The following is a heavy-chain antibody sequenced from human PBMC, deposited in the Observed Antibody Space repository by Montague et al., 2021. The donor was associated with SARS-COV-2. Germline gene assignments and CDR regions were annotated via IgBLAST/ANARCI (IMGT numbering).Heavy chain of an antibody. CDR3: ARDSRARGVGYWYHGLDV. Sequence: SETLSLTCGVSGGSINSYYWSWIRQPAGKGLEWIGRIYTSGRTNHSPSLKSRVTISVDTSRNHLSLKLTSVTAADTAVYYCARDSRARGVGYWYHGLDVWGQGTTVTVSS. CDR1: GGSINSYY. CDR2: IYTSGRT. V-gene: IGHV4-4*07. D-gene: IGHD3-22*01. J-gene: IGHJ6*02.